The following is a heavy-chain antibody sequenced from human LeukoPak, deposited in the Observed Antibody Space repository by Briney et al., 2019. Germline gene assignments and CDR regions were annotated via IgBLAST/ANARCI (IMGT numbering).Heavy chain of an antibody. Sequence: SETLSLTCTVSGGSISSSSYYWGWIRQPPGKGLEWIGSIYHSGSTYYNPSLKSRVTISVDTSKNQFSLKLSSVTAADTAVYYCAREGIAARPGIDYWGQGTLVTVSS. CDR3: AREGIAARPGIDY. CDR1: GGSISSSSYY. CDR2: IYHSGST. J-gene: IGHJ4*02. V-gene: IGHV4-39*07. D-gene: IGHD6-6*01.